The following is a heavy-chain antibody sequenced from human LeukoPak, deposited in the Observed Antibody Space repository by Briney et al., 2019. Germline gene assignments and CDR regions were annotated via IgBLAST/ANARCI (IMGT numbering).Heavy chain of an antibody. D-gene: IGHD6-19*01. CDR1: GYTFTGYY. CDR2: INPNSGGT. J-gene: IGHJ4*02. Sequence: ASVKVSCKASGYTFTGYYMHWVRQAPGQGLEWMGWINPNSGGTNYAQKFQGRVTMTRETSISTAYMELSRLRSDDTAVYYCARDMAAAVAGWLFDYWGQGTLVTVSS. CDR3: ARDMAAAVAGWLFDY. V-gene: IGHV1-2*02.